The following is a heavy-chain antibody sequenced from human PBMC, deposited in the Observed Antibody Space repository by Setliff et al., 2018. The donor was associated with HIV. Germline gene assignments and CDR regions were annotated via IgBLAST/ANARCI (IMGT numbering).Heavy chain of an antibody. CDR1: GFSLASSGVG. CDR2: IYWDDDV. D-gene: IGHD2-21*01. V-gene: IGHV2-5*02. Sequence: GSGSYAGEPPQPLTLTCTFSGFSLASSGVGVAWVRQPPGEGLEWLALIYWDDDVRYNPPLKSRLSISKDNSKNQVVLAMSNMDPVDTATYFCAHFTHFRDVYFDSWGPGILVTV. CDR3: AHFTHFRDVYFDS. J-gene: IGHJ4*01.